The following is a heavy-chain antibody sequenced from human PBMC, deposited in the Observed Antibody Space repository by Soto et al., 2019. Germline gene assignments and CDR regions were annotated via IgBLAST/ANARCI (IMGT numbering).Heavy chain of an antibody. Sequence: GGSLRLSCAASGFTFSSYAMSWVRQAPGKGLEWVSTLSDSGASTYYADSVRGRFTISRDNSRNTLYLQLNSLRAEDTAVYYCAKVEGRGYKVYFASWGQGTQVTVSS. CDR1: GFTFSSYA. D-gene: IGHD5-18*01. CDR3: AKVEGRGYKVYFAS. V-gene: IGHV3-23*01. CDR2: LSDSGAST. J-gene: IGHJ4*02.